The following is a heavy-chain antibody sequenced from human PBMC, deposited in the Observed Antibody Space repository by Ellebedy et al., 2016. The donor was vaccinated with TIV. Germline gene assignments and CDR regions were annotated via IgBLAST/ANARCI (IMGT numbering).Heavy chain of an antibody. J-gene: IGHJ4*02. CDR2: FDPEDGET. D-gene: IGHD2-15*01. Sequence: ASVKVSCKVSGYTLTELSMHWVRQAPGKGLEWMGGFDPEDGETIYAQKFQGRVTITADKSTSTAYMEVRSLRSDETAVYYCARANQQGVVVVGPAPNFDFWGQGTLVTVSS. V-gene: IGHV1-24*01. CDR1: GYTLTELS. CDR3: ARANQQGVVVVGPAPNFDF.